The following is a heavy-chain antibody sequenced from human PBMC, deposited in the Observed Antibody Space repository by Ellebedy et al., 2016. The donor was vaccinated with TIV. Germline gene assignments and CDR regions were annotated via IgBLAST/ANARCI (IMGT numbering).Heavy chain of an antibody. Sequence: GGSLRLSCTASEFTITNAWMTWVRQAPGKGLEWVGRIKRKTDGRTKDFAAPVKGRFTISRDDSENTLYLQMNSLKTEDTAVYYCTPGLVSGWYEYYYEHWGQGTLVTVSS. J-gene: IGHJ4*02. CDR1: EFTITNAW. V-gene: IGHV3-15*01. D-gene: IGHD6-19*01. CDR3: TPGLVSGWYEYYYEH. CDR2: IKRKTDGRTK.